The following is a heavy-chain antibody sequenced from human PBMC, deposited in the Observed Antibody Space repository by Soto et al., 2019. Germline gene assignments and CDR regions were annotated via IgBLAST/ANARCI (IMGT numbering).Heavy chain of an antibody. Sequence: QVQLVQSGAEAKKPGSSVKVSCKTSGGTFSNYAISWVRQAPGQGLEWMGGIVPLFRTTNYAQKFQGRVTITADTSTYIVYMELSGLRSGDTAVYYCARGGYSSTWSNLLDRSGLDVWGQGTTVTVSS. CDR1: GGTFSNYA. CDR2: IVPLFRTT. D-gene: IGHD6-13*01. J-gene: IGHJ6*02. CDR3: ARGGYSSTWSNLLDRSGLDV. V-gene: IGHV1-69*06.